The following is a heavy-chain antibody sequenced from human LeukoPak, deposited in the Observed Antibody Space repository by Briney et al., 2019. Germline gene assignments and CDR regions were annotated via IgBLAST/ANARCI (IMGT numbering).Heavy chain of an antibody. CDR3: AGQITDQSSGCDSIDY. CDR2: IYTGDSDT. V-gene: IGHV5-51*01. J-gene: IGHJ4*02. D-gene: IGHD5-12*01. Sequence: GAALKTSWKGIGYCRSNYCNVWGRQLPGKGVEWMGIIYTGDSDTTYSPSFEGQVTISADKSITTAYLQWSSLKASDTSMYYCAGQITDQSSGCDSIDYWGQGTLVAVSS. CDR1: GYCRSNYC.